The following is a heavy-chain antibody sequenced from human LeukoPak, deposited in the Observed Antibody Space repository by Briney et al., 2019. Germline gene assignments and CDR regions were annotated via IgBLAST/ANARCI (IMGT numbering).Heavy chain of an antibody. D-gene: IGHD2-15*01. Sequence: PSETLSLTCTVSGGSISSSSYYWGWIRQPPGKGLEWIGSIYYSGSTYYNPSLKSRVTISVDTSKNQFSLKLSSVTAADTAVYYCARRRLPPAPLYLDYWGQGTLVTVSS. CDR1: GGSISSSSYY. CDR2: IYYSGST. CDR3: ARRRLPPAPLYLDY. J-gene: IGHJ4*02. V-gene: IGHV4-39*01.